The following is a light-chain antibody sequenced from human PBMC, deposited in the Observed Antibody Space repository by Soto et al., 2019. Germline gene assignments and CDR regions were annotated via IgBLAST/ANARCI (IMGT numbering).Light chain of an antibody. CDR1: QDISNY. V-gene: IGKV1-33*01. J-gene: IGKJ4*01. CDR3: QQNDYLLS. CDR2: DAS. Sequence: ILLTQSPSSLSASIGDRVTITFQASQDISNYLNWYQQKPGKVPKLLIYDASNLEGGVPSRFSGSGSGTESTLTISGLQPEDIATYYCQQNDYLLSFGGGTKVDIK.